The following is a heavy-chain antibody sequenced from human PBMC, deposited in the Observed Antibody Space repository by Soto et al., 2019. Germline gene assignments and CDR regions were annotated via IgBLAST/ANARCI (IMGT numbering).Heavy chain of an antibody. CDR3: ARVPGAYISIAGGYYYYYMDV. J-gene: IGHJ6*03. CDR1: GYTFTSYG. Sequence: QVQLVQSGAEVKKPGASVKVSCKASGYTFTSYGISWVRQAPGQGLEWMGWISAYNGNTNYAQKLQGRVTMTTDTSTSTSYMELRSLRSDVTAVYYCARVPGAYISIAGGYYYYYMDVWGKGTPVTVSS. CDR2: ISAYNGNT. V-gene: IGHV1-18*01. D-gene: IGHD6-13*01.